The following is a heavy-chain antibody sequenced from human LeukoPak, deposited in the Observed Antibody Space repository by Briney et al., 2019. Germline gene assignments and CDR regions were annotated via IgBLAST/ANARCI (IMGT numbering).Heavy chain of an antibody. Sequence: SETLSLTCLVSGEPISSYYWSWIRQPPGKGLEWIGHVFYTGTSNYNPSLKSRVTISVDRSNKQFSLRLKSVTAADTAVYYCARAGPWQIDPWGQGTLVTVSS. CDR2: VFYTGTS. D-gene: IGHD3-10*01. CDR1: GEPISSYY. CDR3: ARAGPWQIDP. V-gene: IGHV4-59*01. J-gene: IGHJ5*02.